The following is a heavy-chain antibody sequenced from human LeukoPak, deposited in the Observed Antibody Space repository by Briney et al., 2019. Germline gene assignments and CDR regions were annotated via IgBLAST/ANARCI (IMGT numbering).Heavy chain of an antibody. CDR3: ARQYYYDSSGYYYGDAFDI. J-gene: IGHJ3*02. V-gene: IGHV4-59*01. CDR1: GGSISSYY. D-gene: IGHD3-22*01. CDR2: IYYSGST. Sequence: PSETLSLTCTVSGGSISSYYWSWIRQPPGKELEWIGYIYYSGSTNYNPSLKSRVTISVDTSKNQFSLKLSSVTAADTAVYYCARQYYYDSSGYYYGDAFDIWGQGTMVTVSS.